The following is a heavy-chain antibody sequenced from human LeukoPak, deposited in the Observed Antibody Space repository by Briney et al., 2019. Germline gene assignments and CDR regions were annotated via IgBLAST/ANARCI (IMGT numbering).Heavy chain of an antibody. D-gene: IGHD6-19*01. J-gene: IGHJ6*03. CDR1: GFTFSSYW. Sequence: PGGSLRLSCAASGFTFSSYWMSWVRQAPGKGLEWVANIKQDGSEKYYVDSVKGRFTISRDNAKNSLYLQMNSLRAEDTAVYYCARGFPFQQWLTPPDYYYYYMDVWGKGTTVTVSS. CDR2: IKQDGSEK. V-gene: IGHV3-7*01. CDR3: ARGFPFQQWLTPPDYYYYYMDV.